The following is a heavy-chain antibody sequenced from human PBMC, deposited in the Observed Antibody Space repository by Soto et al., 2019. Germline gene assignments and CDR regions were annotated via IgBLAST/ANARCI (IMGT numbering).Heavy chain of an antibody. CDR3: ARGPPFGY. V-gene: IGHV3-72*01. CDR2: IRDKVNSYTT. D-gene: IGHD3-10*01. Sequence: GGSLRLSCAVSGFTFSDHYMDWVRQAPGKGLEWVGRIRDKVNSYTTEYAASVKGRFTISRDDSKNSLFLQLNSLKTEDTAVYYCARGPPFGYWGQGTLVTVSS. CDR1: GFTFSDHY. J-gene: IGHJ4*02.